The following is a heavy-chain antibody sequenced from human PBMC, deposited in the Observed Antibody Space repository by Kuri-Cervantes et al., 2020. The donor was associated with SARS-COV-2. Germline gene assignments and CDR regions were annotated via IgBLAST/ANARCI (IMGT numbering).Heavy chain of an antibody. CDR1: EFTFSDYY. CDR3: ARGTLTTGTT. D-gene: IGHD4-17*01. Sequence: LSLTCAASEFTFSDYYMSWIRQAPGKGLGWVSYISSSSSYTNYAGSLKGRLPIPRDNAKDSLYQQMNSLRAEDTAVYYCARGTLTTGTTWGQGTLVTVSS. CDR2: ISSSSSYT. V-gene: IGHV3-11*06. J-gene: IGHJ4*02.